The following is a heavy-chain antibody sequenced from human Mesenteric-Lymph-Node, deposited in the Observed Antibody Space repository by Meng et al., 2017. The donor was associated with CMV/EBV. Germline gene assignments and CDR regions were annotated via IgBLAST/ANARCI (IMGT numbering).Heavy chain of an antibody. Sequence: SETLSLTCTVSGGSISSSSYYWGWIRQPPGKGLEWIGSIYYSGSTYYNPSLKSRVTISVDTSKKNFSLNLSSVTAADTAVYYCVSEVLRFLEWLTPFDYWGQGTLVTVSS. CDR2: IYYSGST. CDR3: VSEVLRFLEWLTPFDY. J-gene: IGHJ4*02. V-gene: IGHV4-39*02. D-gene: IGHD3-3*01. CDR1: GGSISSSSYY.